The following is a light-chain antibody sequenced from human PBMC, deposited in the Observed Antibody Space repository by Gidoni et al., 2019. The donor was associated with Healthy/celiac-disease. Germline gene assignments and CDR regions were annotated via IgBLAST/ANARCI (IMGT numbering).Light chain of an antibody. CDR3: QQYYSTPLT. Sequence: EIVMTPSPDSPAGSLGEMATINCKSSQIVLYSSNYKNYLAWYQQKPGQPPKLLIYWAATRESGVPDRFSGSGSGTDFTLTISSLQAEDVAVYYCQQYYSTPLTFGGGTKVEIK. CDR2: WAA. J-gene: IGKJ4*01. CDR1: QIVLYSSNYKNY. V-gene: IGKV4-1*01.